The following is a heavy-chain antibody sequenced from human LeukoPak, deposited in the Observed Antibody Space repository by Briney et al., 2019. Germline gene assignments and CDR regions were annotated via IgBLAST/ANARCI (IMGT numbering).Heavy chain of an antibody. D-gene: IGHD6-19*01. CDR2: ISYDGTKE. CDR1: GLTFSNFG. J-gene: IGHJ4*02. CDR3: AKVGSYSTGWFGFDV. V-gene: IGHV3-30*18. Sequence: GGSLRLSCGASGLTFSNFGMHWVRQAPGKGLEWLATISYDGTKEDYADSVKDRFIISRDNSKSTVYLQMNRLTGEDTAVYYCAKVGSYSTGWFGFDVWGQGTLVTVSS.